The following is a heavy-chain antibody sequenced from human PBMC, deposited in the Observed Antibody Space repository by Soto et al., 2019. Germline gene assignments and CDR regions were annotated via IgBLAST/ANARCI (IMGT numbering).Heavy chain of an antibody. CDR2: ISRSGSTK. J-gene: IGHJ4*02. Sequence: RQAPGKGLEWVSYISRSGSTKHYADSVKGRFTISRDDAKNSLYLQMNSLRDDDTAVYYCTRDADGNCDYSGQRTLVSVSS. V-gene: IGHV3-48*02. CDR3: TRDADGNCDY.